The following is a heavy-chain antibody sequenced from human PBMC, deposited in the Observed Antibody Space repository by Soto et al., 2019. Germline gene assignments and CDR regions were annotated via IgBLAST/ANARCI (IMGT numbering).Heavy chain of an antibody. V-gene: IGHV3-48*02. D-gene: IGHD3-22*01. J-gene: IGHJ6*02. CDR2: ISSSSSTI. CDR1: LTFRSYS. Sequence: LTFRSYSMKWVRQAPGKGLEWVSYISSSSSTIYYADSVKGRFTISRDNAKNSLYLQMNSLRDEDTAVYYCARDRDYYDSSGSLYYYGMDVWGQGTTVTVSS. CDR3: ARDRDYYDSSGSLYYYGMDV.